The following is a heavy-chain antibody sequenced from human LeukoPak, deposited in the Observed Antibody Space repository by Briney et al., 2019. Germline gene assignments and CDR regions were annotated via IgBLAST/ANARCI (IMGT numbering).Heavy chain of an antibody. CDR1: GFTFSSYA. V-gene: IGHV3-30*01. J-gene: IGHJ4*02. Sequence: GGSLRLSCAASGFTFSSYAMHWVRQAPGKGLEWVAVISYDGSNKYYADSVKGRFTISRDNSKNTLYLQMNSLRAEDTAVYYCARDLYYYGSGSYYPPGYWGQGTLVTVTS. CDR2: ISYDGSNK. D-gene: IGHD3-10*01. CDR3: ARDLYYYGSGSYYPPGY.